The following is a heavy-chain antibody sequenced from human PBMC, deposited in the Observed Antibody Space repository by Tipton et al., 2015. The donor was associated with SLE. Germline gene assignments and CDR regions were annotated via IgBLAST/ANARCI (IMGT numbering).Heavy chain of an antibody. V-gene: IGHV3-23*01. J-gene: IGHJ6*03. D-gene: IGHD4-11*01. CDR3: AKGIDYSLAYYFYMDV. CDR2: ISGSGTTT. Sequence: SLRLSCAASGFTFSDYAMTWVRQAPGKGLEWVSGISGSGTTTHYADSVKGRFTMSRDNSKNTLYLQMNSLRAEDTAVYFCAKGIDYSLAYYFYMDVWGKGTTVTVSS. CDR1: GFTFSDYA.